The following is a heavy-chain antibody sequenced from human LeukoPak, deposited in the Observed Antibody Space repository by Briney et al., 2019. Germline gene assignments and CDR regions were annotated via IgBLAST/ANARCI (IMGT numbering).Heavy chain of an antibody. V-gene: IGHV3-74*01. CDR2: INSDGSST. D-gene: IGHD3-10*01. J-gene: IGHJ5*02. CDR1: GFTFSSYW. CDR3: AKIPHSGSYHAWFDP. Sequence: PGGSLRLSCAASGFTFSSYWMHWVRQAPGKGLVWVSRINSDGSSTSYADSVKGHFTISRDNSKNTLYLQMNSLRAEDTAVYYCAKIPHSGSYHAWFDPWGQGTLVTVSS.